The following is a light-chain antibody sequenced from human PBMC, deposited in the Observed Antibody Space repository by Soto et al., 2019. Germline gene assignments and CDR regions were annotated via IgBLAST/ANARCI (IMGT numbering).Light chain of an antibody. CDR1: QTISNW. V-gene: IGKV1-5*03. CDR2: QAS. Sequence: DIQMTQSPSTLSASVGDRVTITCRASQTISNWLAWYQQKPGKAPKLLIYQASSLTSGVPSRFSGSGSATEFTLTISSLQPDDFATYYCQQYSHYRSFGQGTTVEIK. CDR3: QQYSHYRS. J-gene: IGKJ1*01.